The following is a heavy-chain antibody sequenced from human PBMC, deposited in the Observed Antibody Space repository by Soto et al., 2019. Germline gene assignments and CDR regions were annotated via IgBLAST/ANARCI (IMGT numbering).Heavy chain of an antibody. V-gene: IGHV1-69*13. D-gene: IGHD6-19*01. CDR2: IIPIFGTA. CDR1: GGTFSSYA. Sequence: SVKVSFKASGGTFSSYAISWVRQAPRQGLEWMGGIIPIFGTANYAQKFQGRVTITADESTSTAYMELSSLRSEDTAVYYCARGGVSAVAGRFPSLVCAFDIWGQGTMVTVSS. CDR3: ARGGVSAVAGRFPSLVCAFDI. J-gene: IGHJ3*02.